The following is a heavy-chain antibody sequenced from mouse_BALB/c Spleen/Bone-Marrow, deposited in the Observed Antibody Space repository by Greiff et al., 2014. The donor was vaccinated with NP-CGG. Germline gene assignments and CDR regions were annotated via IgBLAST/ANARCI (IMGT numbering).Heavy chain of an antibody. D-gene: IGHD1-1*01. J-gene: IGHJ4*01. V-gene: IGHV1-82*01. Sequence: VQLQQSGPELVKPGASVKISCTGSGYAFSSSWMNWVKQRPGQGLEWTGRIYPGDGDTNSNGRFKGKATLTADRSSNTAYMQLSSLTSVDSAVYFCARSAYYGSSYGAMDYWGQGTSVTVSS. CDR3: ARSAYYGSSYGAMDY. CDR1: GYAFSSSW. CDR2: IYPGDGDT.